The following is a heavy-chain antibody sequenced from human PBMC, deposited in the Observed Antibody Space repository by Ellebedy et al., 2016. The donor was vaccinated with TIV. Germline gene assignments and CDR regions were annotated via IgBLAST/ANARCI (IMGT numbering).Heavy chain of an antibody. V-gene: IGHV3-30*04. CDR2: ISFDGRAV. Sequence: GGSLRPSXAASGFTFSSSTMHWVRQAPGWGLDWVAGISFDGRAVHYADSVKGRFTISRDNSKNTLSLQMNSLRGEDSAIYYCARGPYSSGHCDAFDVWGRGTAVTVSS. CDR1: GFTFSSST. D-gene: IGHD6-19*01. CDR3: ARGPYSSGHCDAFDV. J-gene: IGHJ3*01.